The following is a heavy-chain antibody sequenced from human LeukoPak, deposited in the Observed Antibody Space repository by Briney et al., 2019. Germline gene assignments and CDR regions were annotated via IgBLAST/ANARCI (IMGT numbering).Heavy chain of an antibody. V-gene: IGHV4-59*01. CDR3: ARGRLLEWFDS. CDR2: ISDSGST. CDR1: GDSISSYY. J-gene: IGHJ5*02. Sequence: PSVTLSVTCTVSGDSISSYYCNWIRQPPATRLYWIGCISDSGSTNYHPSLKSRVTISVDTSKSQFSLKLSSVTAADTAVYYCARGRLLEWFDSWGQGTLVSVSS. D-gene: IGHD3-3*01.